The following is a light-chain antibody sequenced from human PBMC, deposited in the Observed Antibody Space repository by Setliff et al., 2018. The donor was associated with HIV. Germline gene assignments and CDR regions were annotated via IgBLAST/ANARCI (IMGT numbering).Light chain of an antibody. CDR1: SSDVGSYNL. J-gene: IGLJ3*02. V-gene: IGLV2-23*02. CDR3: CSYAGSSAWV. Sequence: QSALTQPASVSGSPGQSITISCTGTSSDVGSYNLVSWYQHHPGKAPKLLIYEVNKRPSGVSNRFSVSKSGNTASLTISGLQAEDEADYYCCSYAGSSAWVFGGGTQLTVL. CDR2: EVN.